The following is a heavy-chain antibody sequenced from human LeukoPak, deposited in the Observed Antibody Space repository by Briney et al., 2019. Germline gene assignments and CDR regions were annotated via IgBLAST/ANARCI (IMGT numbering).Heavy chain of an antibody. D-gene: IGHD2/OR15-2a*01. J-gene: IGHJ6*03. CDR3: ARCGTNNRGYHYMGD. CDR2: THYSGST. CDR1: GGSISSYY. V-gene: IGHV4-59*01. Sequence: PSETLSLTCTVSGGSISSYYWSWIRQPPGKGLEWIGYTHYSGSTNYNPSLKSRVTISVDTSKNQFSLNVSSVTAADSTLYYCARCGTNNRGYHYMGDWCKGTAVSVSS.